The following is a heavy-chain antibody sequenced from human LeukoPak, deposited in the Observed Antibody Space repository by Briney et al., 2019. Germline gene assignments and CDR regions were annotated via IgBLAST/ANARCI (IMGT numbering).Heavy chain of an antibody. J-gene: IGHJ4*02. D-gene: IGHD3-9*01. CDR3: ARGYFDWSPPDY. V-gene: IGHV1-69*13. CDR1: GGTFSSYA. CDR2: IIPIFGTA. Sequence: RASVKVSCTASGGTFSSYAISWVRQAPGQGLEWMGGIIPIFGTANYAQKFQGRVTITADESTSTAYMELSSLRSEDTAVYYCARGYFDWSPPDYWGQGTLVTVSS.